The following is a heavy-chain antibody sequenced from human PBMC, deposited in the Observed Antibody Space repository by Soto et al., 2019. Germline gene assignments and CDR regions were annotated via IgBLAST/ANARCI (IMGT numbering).Heavy chain of an antibody. V-gene: IGHV3-7*04. CDR2: IKPDGSEK. D-gene: IGHD4-4*01. J-gene: IGHJ4*02. Sequence: GGSLRLSCVGSGFTFSSYWMSWVRQAPGKGLEWVANIKPDGSEKYYVDSVKGRFTISRDNAENSLYLQVNSLRAEDTAVYYCAREIYRTTAYWGQGTLDTVSS. CDR3: AREIYRTTAY. CDR1: GFTFSSYW.